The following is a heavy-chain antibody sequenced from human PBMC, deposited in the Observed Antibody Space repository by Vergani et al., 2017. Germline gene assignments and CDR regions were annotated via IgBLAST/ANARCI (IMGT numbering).Heavy chain of an antibody. CDR1: GGTFSSYA. Sequence: QVQLVQSGAEVKKPGSSVKVSCKASGGTFSSYAISWVRQAPGQGLEWMGGIIPIFGTANYAQKFQGRVTITADESTSTAYMELSSLRSEDTAVYYCARVGYCSGGGCFVGFEPWGQGTLVTVSS. J-gene: IGHJ5*02. CDR2: IIPIFGTA. V-gene: IGHV1-69*01. D-gene: IGHD2-15*01. CDR3: ARVGYCSGGGCFVGFEP.